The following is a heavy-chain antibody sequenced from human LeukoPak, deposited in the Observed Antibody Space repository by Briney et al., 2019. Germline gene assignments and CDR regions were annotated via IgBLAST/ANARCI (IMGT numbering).Heavy chain of an antibody. V-gene: IGHV4-39*07. CDR3: ARSYFGSGTFNGFDY. CDR1: NGSISNSNYC. CDR2: IYYSGNT. D-gene: IGHD3-10*01. J-gene: IGHJ4*02. Sequence: PSETLSLTCTVSNGSISNSNYCWGWIRQPPGKGLEWIGSIYYSGNTYFNRSLKSRVTISIDTSKNQFSLNLNSVSAADTAVYYCARSYFGSGTFNGFDYWGQGTLVTVSS.